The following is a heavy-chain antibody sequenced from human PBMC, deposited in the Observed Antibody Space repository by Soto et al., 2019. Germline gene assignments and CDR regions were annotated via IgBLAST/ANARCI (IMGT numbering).Heavy chain of an antibody. CDR2: IWYDGSNK. D-gene: IGHD2-21*01. V-gene: IGHV3-33*01. CDR1: GFTFSSYG. Sequence: GGSLRLSCAASGFTFSSYGMHWVRQAPGKGLEWVAVIWYDGSNKYYADSVKGRFTISRDNSKNALYLQMNSLRAEDTAVYYCARDNGDERVVIATLDYWGQGTLVTVSS. CDR3: ARDNGDERVVIATLDY. J-gene: IGHJ4*02.